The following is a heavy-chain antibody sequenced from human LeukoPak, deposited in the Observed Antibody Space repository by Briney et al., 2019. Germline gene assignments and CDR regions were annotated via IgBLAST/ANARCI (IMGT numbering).Heavy chain of an antibody. J-gene: IGHJ6*02. Sequence: PGGSLRLSCAASGFTFSSYSMNWVRQAPGKGLEWVSSISSSSSYTYYADSVKGRFTISRDNAKNSLYLQMNSLRAEDTAVYYCARDSSGWYGMDVWGQGTTVTVSS. CDR3: ARDSSGWYGMDV. D-gene: IGHD6-19*01. CDR1: GFTFSSYS. CDR2: ISSSSSYT. V-gene: IGHV3-21*01.